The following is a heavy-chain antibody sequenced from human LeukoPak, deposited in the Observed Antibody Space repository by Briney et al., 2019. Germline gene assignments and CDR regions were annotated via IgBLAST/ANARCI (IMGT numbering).Heavy chain of an antibody. CDR2: IYTSGST. D-gene: IGHD6-19*01. J-gene: IGHJ5*02. Sequence: SETLSLTCTVSGGSISSYYWSWIRQPAGKGLEWIGRIYTSGSTNYNPSLKSRVTISVDTSKKQFSLKLSSVTAADTAVYYCARGRGIAVALWWFDPWGQGTLVTVSS. CDR1: GGSISSYY. CDR3: ARGRGIAVALWWFDP. V-gene: IGHV4-4*07.